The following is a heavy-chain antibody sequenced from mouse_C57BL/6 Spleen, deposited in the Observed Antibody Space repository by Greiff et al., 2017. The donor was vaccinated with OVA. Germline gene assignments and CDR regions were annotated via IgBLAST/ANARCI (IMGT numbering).Heavy chain of an antibody. J-gene: IGHJ3*01. CDR1: GYTFTDYE. V-gene: IGHV1-15*01. Sequence: QVHVKQSGAELVRPGASVTLSCKASGYTFTDYEMHWVKQTPVHGLEWIGAIDPETGGTAYNQKFKGKAILTADKSSSTAYMELRSLTSEDSAVYYCTTLYDYDGAYWGQGTLVTVSA. D-gene: IGHD2-4*01. CDR3: TTLYDYDGAY. CDR2: IDPETGGT.